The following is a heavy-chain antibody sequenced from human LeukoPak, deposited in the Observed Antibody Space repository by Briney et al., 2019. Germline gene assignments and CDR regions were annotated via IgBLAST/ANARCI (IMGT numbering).Heavy chain of an antibody. CDR2: INHSGST. CDR3: ARGDIAAHYYFDY. J-gene: IGHJ4*02. CDR1: GGSFSGYY. V-gene: IGHV4-34*01. D-gene: IGHD6-6*01. Sequence: SETLSLTCAVYGGSFSGYYWSWIGQPPGKGLEWIGEINHSGSTNYNPSLKSRVTISLDTSKNQFSLKLSSVTAADTAVYYCARGDIAAHYYFDYWGQGTLVTVSS.